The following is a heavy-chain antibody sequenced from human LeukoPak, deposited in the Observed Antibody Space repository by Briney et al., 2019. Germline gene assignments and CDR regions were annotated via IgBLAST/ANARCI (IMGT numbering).Heavy chain of an antibody. Sequence: GGSLRLSCAASGFSFSGYAMSWVRQAPGKGLDWVSGVSDSGVNTYYADSVKGRFTISRDNSKYTLFLRMNSLGAEDTAIYYCAKGYEWLRPRRNYWGQGTLVTVSS. V-gene: IGHV3-23*01. J-gene: IGHJ4*02. CDR2: VSDSGVNT. D-gene: IGHD5-12*01. CDR1: GFSFSGYA. CDR3: AKGYEWLRPRRNY.